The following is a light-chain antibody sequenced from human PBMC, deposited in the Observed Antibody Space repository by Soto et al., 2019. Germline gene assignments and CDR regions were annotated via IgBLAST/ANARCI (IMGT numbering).Light chain of an antibody. Sequence: EVVLTQSPATLSLSPGERATLSCRASENVRTFVDWYQQKPGQAPRLLIHGASNRATGIPDRFSGSGSGTDFTLTISNLEPEDFAVYYCQQYNNRPPDTFGQGTKLEIK. CDR2: GAS. CDR1: ENVRTF. J-gene: IGKJ2*01. V-gene: IGKV3-11*01. CDR3: QQYNNRPPDT.